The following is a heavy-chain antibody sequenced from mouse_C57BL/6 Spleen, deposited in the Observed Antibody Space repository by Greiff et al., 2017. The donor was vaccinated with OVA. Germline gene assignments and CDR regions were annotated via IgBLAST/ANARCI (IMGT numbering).Heavy chain of an antibody. V-gene: IGHV1-55*01. CDR3: AREGNWYFDV. Sequence: QVQLQQPGAELVKPGASVKMSCKASGYTFTSYWITWVKQRPGQGLEWIGDIYPGSGSTNYNEKFKSKATLTVDTSSSTAYMQLSGLTSEDSAVYYCAREGNWYFDVWGTGTTVTVSS. CDR1: GYTFTSYW. J-gene: IGHJ1*03. CDR2: IYPGSGST.